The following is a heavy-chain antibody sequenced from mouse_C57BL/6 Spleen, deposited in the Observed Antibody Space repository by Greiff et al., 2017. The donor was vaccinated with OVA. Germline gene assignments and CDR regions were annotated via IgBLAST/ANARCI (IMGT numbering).Heavy chain of an antibody. CDR2: IDPSDSYT. CDR3: ARKDYCRGYFDV. Sequence: QVQLQQPGAELVMPGASVKLSCKASGYTFTSYWMHWVKQRPGQGLEWIGEIDPSDSYTNYNQKFKGKSTLTVDKSSSTAYMQLSSLTSEDSAVYYCARKDYCRGYFDVWGTGTTVTVSS. D-gene: IGHD1-1*01. J-gene: IGHJ1*03. V-gene: IGHV1-69*01. CDR1: GYTFTSYW.